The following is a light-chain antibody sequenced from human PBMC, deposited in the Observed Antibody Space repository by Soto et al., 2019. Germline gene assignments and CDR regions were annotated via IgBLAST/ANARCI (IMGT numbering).Light chain of an antibody. CDR1: QSVSSSY. CDR2: GAS. V-gene: IGKV3-20*01. Sequence: ILLTKALGKLSLSPGETGTLSCRASQSVSSSYLAWYQQKPGQAPRLLIYGASSRATGIPDRFSGSGSGTDFTLTISRLEPEDFAVYYCQLYGRSPFTFGPGTKVDI. J-gene: IGKJ3*01. CDR3: QLYGRSPFT.